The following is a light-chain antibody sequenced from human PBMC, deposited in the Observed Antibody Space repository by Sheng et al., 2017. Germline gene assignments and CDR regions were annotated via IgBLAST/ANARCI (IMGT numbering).Light chain of an antibody. CDR2: QDT. CDR1: ALPKQY. CDR3: QSADSSNTYV. Sequence: SYELTQPPSVSVSPGQTARITCSGDALPKQYAYWYQQKPGQAPVVVIYQDTERPSGIPERFSGSSSGTTVTLTISGVQAEDEADYYCQSADSSNTYVFGTGTKVTVL. J-gene: IGLJ1*01. V-gene: IGLV3-25*03.